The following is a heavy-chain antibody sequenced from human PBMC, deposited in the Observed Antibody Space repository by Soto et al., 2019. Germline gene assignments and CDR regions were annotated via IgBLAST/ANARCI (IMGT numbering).Heavy chain of an antibody. CDR2: ILYTGST. V-gene: IGHV4-59*01. CDR3: ARDYEGALTYFDS. Sequence: PSETLSLTCTVSGGSISTYYWSWIRQPPGKGLEWIGYILYTGSTNYNPSLKSRATISVDTSKNQFSLKLSSVTAADTAVYYCARDYEGALTYFDSWGQGILVTVSS. CDR1: GGSISTYY. J-gene: IGHJ4*02. D-gene: IGHD3-3*01.